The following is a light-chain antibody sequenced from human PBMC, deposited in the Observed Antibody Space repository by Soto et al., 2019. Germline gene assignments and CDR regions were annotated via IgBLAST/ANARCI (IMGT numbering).Light chain of an antibody. CDR3: RQRSNWLSFT. Sequence: EIVLTQSPATLSLSPGERATLSCRASQSVSSYLAWYQQKPGQAPRLLIYDASNRATGIPARFSGSGSGTDFTLTISSLEPEDFAVYYCRQRSNWLSFTFGPGTKVDIK. J-gene: IGKJ3*01. CDR2: DAS. V-gene: IGKV3-11*01. CDR1: QSVSSY.